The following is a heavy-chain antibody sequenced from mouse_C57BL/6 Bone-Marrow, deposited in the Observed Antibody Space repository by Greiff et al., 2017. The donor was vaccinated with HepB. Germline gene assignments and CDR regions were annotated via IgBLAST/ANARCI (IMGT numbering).Heavy chain of an antibody. D-gene: IGHD2-5*01. V-gene: IGHV5-17*01. CDR3: ARRHYSNPAWFAY. CDR2: ISSGSSTI. CDR1: GFTFSDYG. Sequence: EVQLVESGEGLVKPGGSLKLSCAASGFTFSDYGMHWVRQAPEKGLEWVAYISSGSSTIYYADTVKGRFTISRDNAKNTLFLQMTSLRSEDTAMYYCARRHYSNPAWFAYWGQGTLVTVSA. J-gene: IGHJ3*01.